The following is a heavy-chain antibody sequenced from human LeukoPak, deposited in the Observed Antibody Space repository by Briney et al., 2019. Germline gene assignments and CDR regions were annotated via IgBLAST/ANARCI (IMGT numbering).Heavy chain of an antibody. V-gene: IGHV3-7*01. Sequence: PGGSLRLSCVASGFTFSSRDWMTWVRQAPGKGLEWVANIKQDGSEKNYVDSVKGRFTISRDNAKNSLYLQMNSLRAEDTAVYYCARDSPYYYDSSGYPQDAFDIWGQGTMVTVSS. J-gene: IGHJ3*02. CDR2: IKQDGSEK. CDR3: ARDSPYYYDSSGYPQDAFDI. CDR1: GFTFSSRDW. D-gene: IGHD3-22*01.